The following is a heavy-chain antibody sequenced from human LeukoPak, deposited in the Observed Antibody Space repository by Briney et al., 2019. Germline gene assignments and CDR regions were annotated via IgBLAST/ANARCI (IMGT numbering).Heavy chain of an antibody. CDR2: ISTSSSYI. Sequence: PGGSLRLSCAASGLTFRTYAMNWVRQAPGKGLEWVSFISTSSSYIHNADSVKGRFTISRDNAENSLYLQMNSLRAEDTAVYYCARAAIAAARIYYYMDVWGKGTTVTVSS. V-gene: IGHV3-21*01. J-gene: IGHJ6*03. CDR3: ARAAIAAARIYYYMDV. CDR1: GLTFRTYA. D-gene: IGHD6-13*01.